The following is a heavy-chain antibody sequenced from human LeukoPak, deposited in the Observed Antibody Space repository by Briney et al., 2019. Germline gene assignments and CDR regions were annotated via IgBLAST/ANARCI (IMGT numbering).Heavy chain of an antibody. D-gene: IGHD4-11*01. V-gene: IGHV4-30-2*01. CDR2: IYHSGST. CDR1: GGSISSGGYS. Sequence: SETLSLTCAVSGGSISSGGYSWSWVRQPPGKGLGWIGYIYHSGSTYYNPSLKSRVTISVDRSKNQFSLKLSSVTAADTAVYYCARERVSKGWFDPWGQGTLVTVSS. J-gene: IGHJ5*02. CDR3: ARERVSKGWFDP.